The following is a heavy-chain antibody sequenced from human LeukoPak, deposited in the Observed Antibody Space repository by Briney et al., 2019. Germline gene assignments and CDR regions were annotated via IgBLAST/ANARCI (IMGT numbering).Heavy chain of an antibody. Sequence: ASVKVSRKASGYTFTCYGISWVRQAPGQGLEWMGWISAYNGNTNYAQKLQGRVTMTTDTSTSTAYMELRSLRSDDTAVYYCARDYGTYYYGSGSYPRMDVWGKGTTVTVSS. D-gene: IGHD3-10*01. CDR3: ARDYGTYYYGSGSYPRMDV. CDR2: ISAYNGNT. V-gene: IGHV1-18*04. J-gene: IGHJ6*03. CDR1: GYTFTCYG.